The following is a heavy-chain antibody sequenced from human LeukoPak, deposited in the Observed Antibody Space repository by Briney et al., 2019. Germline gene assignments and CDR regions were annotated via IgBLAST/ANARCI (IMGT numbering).Heavy chain of an antibody. CDR3: TRVIVATKDY. D-gene: IGHD5-12*01. CDR2: IRSKNYGGTT. CDR1: GFTFGDYA. Sequence: GGSLRLSCTGSGFTFGDYAMNWVRQAPGKGLEWVGFIRSKNYGGTTEYAASVKGRFTISRDDSRSIAYLQMNCLKTEDTAVYYCTRVIVATKDYWGQGTLVTVSS. J-gene: IGHJ4*02. V-gene: IGHV3-49*04.